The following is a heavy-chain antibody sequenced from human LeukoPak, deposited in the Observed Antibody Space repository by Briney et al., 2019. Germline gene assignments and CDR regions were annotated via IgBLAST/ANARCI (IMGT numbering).Heavy chain of an antibody. CDR1: GFTFSNAW. V-gene: IGHV3-15*01. Sequence: GGSLRLSCAASGFTFSNAWMSWVRQAPGKGLEWVGRIKSKTDGGTTDYAAPVKGRFTISRDDSKNTLYLQMNSLKTEDTAVYYCTTPYCSSTSCYIGYWGQGTLVTVSS. J-gene: IGHJ4*02. CDR2: IKSKTDGGTT. D-gene: IGHD2-2*02. CDR3: TTPYCSSTSCYIGY.